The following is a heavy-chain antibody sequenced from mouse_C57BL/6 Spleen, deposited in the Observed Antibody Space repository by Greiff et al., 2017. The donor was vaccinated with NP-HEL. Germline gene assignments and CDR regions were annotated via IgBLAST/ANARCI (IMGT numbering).Heavy chain of an antibody. Sequence: EVKLVESGGGLVQPKGSLKLSCAASGFSFNTYAMNWVRQAPGKGLEWVARIRSKSNNYATYYDDSLKDRFTISIDDSESMLYLQMNNLKTEDTAMYYCVRHGYYGQGFPYAMDYWGQGTSVTVSS. V-gene: IGHV10-1*01. CDR1: GFSFNTYA. J-gene: IGHJ4*01. D-gene: IGHD1-1*01. CDR2: IRSKSNNYAT. CDR3: VRHGYYGQGFPYAMDY.